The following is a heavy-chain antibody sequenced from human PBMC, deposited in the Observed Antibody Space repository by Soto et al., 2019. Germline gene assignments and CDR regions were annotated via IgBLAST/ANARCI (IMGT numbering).Heavy chain of an antibody. J-gene: IGHJ4*02. V-gene: IGHV3-23*01. CDR3: AKDLTGVHPETDY. CDR1: GFTFSSYA. D-gene: IGHD3-10*01. Sequence: GGSLRLSCAASGFTFSSYAMSWVRQAPGKGLEWVSAISGSGGSTYYADFVKGRFTISRDNSKNTLYLQMNSLRAEDTAVYCSAKDLTGVHPETDYWGQGTLVTVSS. CDR2: ISGSGGST.